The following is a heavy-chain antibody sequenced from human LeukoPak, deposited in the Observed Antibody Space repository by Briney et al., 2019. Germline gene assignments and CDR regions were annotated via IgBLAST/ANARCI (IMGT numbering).Heavy chain of an antibody. J-gene: IGHJ4*02. CDR3: ARDSASYYIDC. CDR2: IWYVGSNK. Sequence: GGSLRLSCAASGFTFRNHGMYWVRQAPGKGLGWVAVIWYVGSNKYYADSVKGGFTSSRDNSKNTLCLQMESLRAEDTGLYYCARDSASYYIDCWGQGTPVTVSS. CDR1: GFTFRNHG. V-gene: IGHV3-33*01. D-gene: IGHD6-19*01.